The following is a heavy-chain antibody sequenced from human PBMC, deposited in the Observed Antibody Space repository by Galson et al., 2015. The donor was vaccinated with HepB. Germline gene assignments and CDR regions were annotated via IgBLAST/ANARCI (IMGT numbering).Heavy chain of an antibody. D-gene: IGHD2-8*01. V-gene: IGHV4-34*01. CDR1: GGSFSGYY. J-gene: IGHJ3*02. CDR3: ARERFDIVLMVYANKDAFDI. Sequence: SETLSLTCAVYGGSFSGYYWSWIRQPPGKGLEWIGEINHSGSTNYNPSLKSRVTISVDTSKNQFSLKLSSVTAADTAVYYCARERFDIVLMVYANKDAFDIWGQGTMVTVSS. CDR2: INHSGST.